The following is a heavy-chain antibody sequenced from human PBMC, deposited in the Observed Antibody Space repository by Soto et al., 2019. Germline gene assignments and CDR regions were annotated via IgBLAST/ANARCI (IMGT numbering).Heavy chain of an antibody. CDR2: IYYSGGT. CDR3: AREYNYGTYYYSGIDV. D-gene: IGHD5-18*01. J-gene: IGHJ6*02. Sequence: SETLSLTCTVSGASVSSGGYSWSWLRQPPGKGLEWIGYIYYSGGTNYNSSLKIRVTISVDTSKNHFPLKLSSVTAADTAVYYCAREYNYGTYYYSGIDVWGQGTTVTVSS. CDR1: GASVSSGGYS. V-gene: IGHV4-61*08.